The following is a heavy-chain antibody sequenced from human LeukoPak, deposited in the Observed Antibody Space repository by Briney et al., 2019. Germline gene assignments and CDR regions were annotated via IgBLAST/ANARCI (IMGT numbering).Heavy chain of an antibody. CDR3: ASDDLEVGGTDY. CDR2: IYSDGST. V-gene: IGHV3-53*01. J-gene: IGHJ4*02. Sequence: GGSLRLSCAAPGGTARSNYMRWGRQAPGKGLEWVSVIYSDGSTYYADSVKGRFTISRDNSKNTLYLQMNSLRVDDTAVYYCASDDLEVGGTDYWGQGTLVTVSS. D-gene: IGHD2-15*01. CDR1: GGTARSNY.